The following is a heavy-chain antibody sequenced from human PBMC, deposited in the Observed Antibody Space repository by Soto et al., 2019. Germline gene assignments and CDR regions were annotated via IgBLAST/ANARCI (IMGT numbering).Heavy chain of an antibody. Sequence: PGGSLRLSCAASGLSVSNYWMHWVRQTPGKGLVWVSRINSDDTSSSYAASVKGRFTISGDNAKNTLYLQMNSLRAEDTAVYYCARDFLGGEHPFYNNMDVWGQGTTVTVSS. V-gene: IGHV3-74*01. CDR3: ARDFLGGEHPFYNNMDV. CDR2: INSDDTSS. D-gene: IGHD1-1*01. CDR1: GLSVSNYW. J-gene: IGHJ6*02.